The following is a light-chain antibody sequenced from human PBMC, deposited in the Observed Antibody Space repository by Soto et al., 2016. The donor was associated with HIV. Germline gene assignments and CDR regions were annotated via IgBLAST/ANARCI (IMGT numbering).Light chain of an antibody. J-gene: IGLJ2*01. CDR2: DDT. CDR1: NIASKS. V-gene: IGLV3-21*04. Sequence: SYELTQPPSVSVAPGKTARITRGGSNIASKSVHWYQQKPGQAPVLVIYDDTDRPSGIPETFSGSNSANTATLTISRVEAGDEADYYCQVWDSTSDHVVFGGGTKLTVL. CDR3: QVWDSTSDHVV.